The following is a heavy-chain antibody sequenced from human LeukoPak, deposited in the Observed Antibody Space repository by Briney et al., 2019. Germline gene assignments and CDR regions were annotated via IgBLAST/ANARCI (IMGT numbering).Heavy chain of an antibody. D-gene: IGHD6-13*01. CDR2: IIAGNGNT. V-gene: IGHV1-3*01. CDR3: ARDPIGSRWPYYFDY. J-gene: IGHJ4*02. CDR1: GYTFTTYA. Sequence: ASVKVSCKASGYTFTTYAMHWVRQAPGQRLEWMGWIIAGNGNTKYSQKFQARVTITRDTSASTAYMELSSLRSEDTAVYYCARDPIGSRWPYYFDYWGQGTLVTVSS.